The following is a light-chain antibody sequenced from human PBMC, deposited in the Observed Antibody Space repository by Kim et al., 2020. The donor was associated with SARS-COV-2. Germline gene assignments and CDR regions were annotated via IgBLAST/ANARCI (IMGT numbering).Light chain of an antibody. Sequence: SYELTQPPSVSVSPGQTASITCSGDKLGDKYACWYQQKPGQSPVLVIYQDSKRPSGIPERFSGSNSGNTATLTISGTQAMDEADYYCQAWDSSLWGFGTGTKVTVL. J-gene: IGLJ1*01. CDR1: KLGDKY. CDR3: QAWDSSLWG. V-gene: IGLV3-1*01. CDR2: QDS.